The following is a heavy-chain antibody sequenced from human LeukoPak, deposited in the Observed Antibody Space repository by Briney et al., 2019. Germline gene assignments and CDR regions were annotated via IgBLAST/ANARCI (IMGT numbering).Heavy chain of an antibody. CDR2: FYNSGRA. Sequence: SSETLSLTCSVSGGSITSYSWSWIRQPPGKGLEWIGYFYNSGRASYNPSLKSRVTISVDTSNNQFSLKLSSVTAADTAVYYCARERRSALIDYWGQGTLVTVSS. J-gene: IGHJ4*02. D-gene: IGHD2-15*01. V-gene: IGHV4-59*01. CDR1: GGSITSYS. CDR3: ARERRSALIDY.